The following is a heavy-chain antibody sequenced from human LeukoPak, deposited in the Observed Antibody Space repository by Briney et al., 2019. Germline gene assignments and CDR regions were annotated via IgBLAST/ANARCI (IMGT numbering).Heavy chain of an antibody. CDR1: GFTFSSYA. Sequence: GGSLRLSCAASGFTFSSYAMNWVRQAPGKGRTWVSAISGSGGGTSYADSVVGRFTISRDNSKNTLYLQMNGLRAEDTAVYYCAKTPGDYGGRSRDHLDYWGQGTLVTVSS. J-gene: IGHJ4*02. D-gene: IGHD4-23*01. CDR2: ISGSGGGT. V-gene: IGHV3-23*01. CDR3: AKTPGDYGGRSRDHLDY.